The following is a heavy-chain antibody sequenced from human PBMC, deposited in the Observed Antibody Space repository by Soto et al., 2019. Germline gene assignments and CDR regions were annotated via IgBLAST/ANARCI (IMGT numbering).Heavy chain of an antibody. CDR3: ARTDRDFYGLDV. Sequence: EVQLVESGGGLVQPGGSLRLSCEASGFTFRNYDMHWVRQGTGKGLEWVSGISAAGDPDYADSVEGRFTISREKAQNSFFLQLNSLRVRDTAVYYCARTDRDFYGLDVWGQGTTVIVPS. V-gene: IGHV3-13*05. J-gene: IGHJ6*02. CDR2: ISAAGDP. CDR1: GFTFRNYD.